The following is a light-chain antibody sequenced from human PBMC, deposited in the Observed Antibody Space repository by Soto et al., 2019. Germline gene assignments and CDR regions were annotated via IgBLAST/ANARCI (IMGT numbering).Light chain of an antibody. CDR1: QSIRSY. CDR3: QQYNNWPRT. CDR2: DAS. Sequence: EIVLTQSPATLSLSPGERATLSCRASQSIRSYLAWYQQRPGQSPRLLMYDASNRAPGVPARFSGSGSGTDFTLTISSLEPEDFAVYYCQQYNNWPRTFGQGTKVEIK. J-gene: IGKJ1*01. V-gene: IGKV3-11*01.